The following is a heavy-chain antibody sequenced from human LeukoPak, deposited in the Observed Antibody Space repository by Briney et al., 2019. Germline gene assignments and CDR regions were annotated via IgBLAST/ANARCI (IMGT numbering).Heavy chain of an antibody. D-gene: IGHD1-26*01. J-gene: IGHJ4*02. Sequence: GGSLRLSCTASGFNLSYYAMHWVRQAPGKGLAWVALIWFDGSNEYYEDSVKGRFTISRDNSKDTVLLQMNGLTVDDTAVYYCARLVGGTTGATDYWGQGSLVSVS. CDR1: GFNLSYYA. CDR2: IWFDGSNE. CDR3: ARLVGGTTGATDY. V-gene: IGHV3-33*01.